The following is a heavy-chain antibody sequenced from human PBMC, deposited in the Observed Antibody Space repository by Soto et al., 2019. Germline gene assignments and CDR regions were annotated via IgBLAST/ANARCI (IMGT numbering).Heavy chain of an antibody. CDR3: AKDGGGTSWYLYHYYYMDI. CDR1: GFTFTFSSYG. J-gene: IGHJ6*03. D-gene: IGHD6-13*01. V-gene: IGHV3-30*18. Sequence: PGGSLRLSCAAPGFTFTFSSYGIHWVRQAPGKGLEWVAVTSFDGRDKEYADSVKGRFTISRDNSKNTVYLQMNTLGAEDTAVYYCAKDGGGTSWYLYHYYYMDIWGKGTTVTVSS. CDR2: TSFDGRDK.